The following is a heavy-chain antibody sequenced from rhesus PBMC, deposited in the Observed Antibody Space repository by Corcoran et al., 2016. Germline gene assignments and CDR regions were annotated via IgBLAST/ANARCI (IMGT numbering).Heavy chain of an antibody. CDR2: ISGICGST. CDR1: GGSIRVPW. CDR3: ALPGNNGAFDY. D-gene: IGHD1-20*01. Sequence: QLQLQESGPGLVKPSATLSPTFAVSGGSIRVPWSTWYRQPPVKGLEWIGSISGICGSTSYNPSLKSRLTISTDTSKNQFSLKLSSVTAADTAVYYCALPGNNGAFDYWGQGVLVTVSS. V-gene: IGHV4-173*01. J-gene: IGHJ4*01.